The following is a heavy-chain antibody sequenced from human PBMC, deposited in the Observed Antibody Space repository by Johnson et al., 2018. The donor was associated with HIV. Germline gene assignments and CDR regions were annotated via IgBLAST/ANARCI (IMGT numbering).Heavy chain of an antibody. D-gene: IGHD4-17*01. V-gene: IGHV3-33*03. Sequence: QVQLVESGGGVVQPGRSLKLSCVASGFTFSSYGMHWVRQAPGKGLEWVAGVWYDGSDKYYADSVKGRFTISRDNAKSSLYLQMNSLRAEDTAVYYCAKEASRGTVTQAPDAFDIWGQGTVVTVSS. CDR2: VWYDGSDK. CDR1: GFTFSSYG. CDR3: AKEASRGTVTQAPDAFDI. J-gene: IGHJ3*02.